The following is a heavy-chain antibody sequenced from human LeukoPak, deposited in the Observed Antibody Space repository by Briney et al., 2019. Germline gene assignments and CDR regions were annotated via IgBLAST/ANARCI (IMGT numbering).Heavy chain of an antibody. CDR1: GLTLGGHD. J-gene: IGHJ4*02. D-gene: IGHD5-18*01. V-gene: IGHV3-13*01. CDR3: VREARGYHYTYFDY. Sequence: GGSLRLSCTASGLTLGGHDMHWVRQTTGDGLEGVAAVSAGHHAFYAGSVKGRFTVSREDAKNSLFLQMNSRRAGDTAIYYCVREARGYHYTYFDYWGQGSLVTVSS. CDR2: VSAGHHA.